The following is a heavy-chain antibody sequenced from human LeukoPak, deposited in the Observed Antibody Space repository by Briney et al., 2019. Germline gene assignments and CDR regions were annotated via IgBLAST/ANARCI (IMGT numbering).Heavy chain of an antibody. V-gene: IGHV3-30*04. CDR1: GFTFSRYS. CDR2: ISYDGSNK. J-gene: IGHJ4*02. Sequence: GGSLRLSCAASGFTFSRYSMHRVRQAPGKGLEWVALISYDGSNKYYADSVKGRFTISRDNSKNTLYLQMNSLRAEDTAVYYCARDGAIMIVVVNYYFDFWGQGSLVTVSS. D-gene: IGHD3-22*01. CDR3: ARDGAIMIVVVNYYFDF.